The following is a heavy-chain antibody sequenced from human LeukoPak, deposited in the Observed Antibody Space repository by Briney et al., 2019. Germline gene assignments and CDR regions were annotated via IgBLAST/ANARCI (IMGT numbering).Heavy chain of an antibody. D-gene: IGHD3-3*01. Sequence: GGSLRLSGAASGFACSNFAMSWVRQAPGKGLEWVSAMSGSGYYTYYVESVKGRFTISRDNSKNTLYLHMNSLRADDTAVYYCAKMEGQRLYDYCMDVWGRGTTVTVSS. CDR2: MSGSGYYT. CDR3: AKMEGQRLYDYCMDV. V-gene: IGHV3-23*01. CDR1: GFACSNFA. J-gene: IGHJ6*03.